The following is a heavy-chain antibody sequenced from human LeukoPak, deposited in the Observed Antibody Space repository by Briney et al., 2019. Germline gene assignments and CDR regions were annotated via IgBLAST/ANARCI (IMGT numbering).Heavy chain of an antibody. CDR2: IYYSGST. CDR1: GGSISSYY. CDR3: ARLSRYYYGSGTQYYFDY. V-gene: IGHV4-59*08. Sequence: SETLSLTCTVSGGSISSYYWSWIRQPPGKGLEWIGYIYYSGSTNYNPSLKSRVTISVDTSKNQFSLKLSSVTAADTAVYYCARLSRYYYGSGTQYYFDYWGQGTLVTVSS. D-gene: IGHD3-10*01. J-gene: IGHJ4*02.